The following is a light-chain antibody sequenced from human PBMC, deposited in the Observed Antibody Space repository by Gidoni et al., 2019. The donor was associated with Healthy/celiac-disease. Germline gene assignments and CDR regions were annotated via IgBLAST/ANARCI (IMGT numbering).Light chain of an antibody. V-gene: IGLV5-39*01. CDR3: AIWYSSTWV. Sequence: QPVLTQPPSLSASPGASARFTCTLRSGINVGTYRRYWYQQQPGSLPRYPLRYKSDSDTQQGSGVPSRFSGSKDASTNAGLLLISGLQSEDEADYYCAIWYSSTWVFGGGTKLTVL. J-gene: IGLJ3*02. CDR2: YKSDSDT. CDR1: SGINVGTYR.